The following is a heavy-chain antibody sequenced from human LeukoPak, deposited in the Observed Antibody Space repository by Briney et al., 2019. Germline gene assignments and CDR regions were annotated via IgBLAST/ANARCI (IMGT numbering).Heavy chain of an antibody. J-gene: IGHJ4*02. CDR3: AKSLWQQLVQRTTLDY. CDR1: GFTFSSYA. Sequence: GGSLRLSCAASGFTFSSYAMSWVRQAPGKGLEWVSAISGSGGSTYYADSVKGRFTISRDNSKNTLYLQMNSLRAEDTDVYYCAKSLWQQLVQRTTLDYWGQGTLVTVSS. D-gene: IGHD6-13*01. V-gene: IGHV3-23*01. CDR2: ISGSGGST.